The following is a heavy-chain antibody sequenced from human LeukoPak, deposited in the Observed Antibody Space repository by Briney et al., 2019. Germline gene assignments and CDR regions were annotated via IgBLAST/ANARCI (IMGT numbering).Heavy chain of an antibody. J-gene: IGHJ4*02. CDR1: GFTFSNYA. Sequence: PGGSLRLSCAASGFTFSNYAMSWVRQAPGKGLEWVSAIDGSGVSSYYADSVKGRFTISRDNSKNTQYLQMNGLRAEDTAVYYCAKVPSSSGSRPCFDYWGQGTLATVSS. D-gene: IGHD1-26*01. V-gene: IGHV3-23*01. CDR2: IDGSGVSS. CDR3: AKVPSSSGSRPCFDY.